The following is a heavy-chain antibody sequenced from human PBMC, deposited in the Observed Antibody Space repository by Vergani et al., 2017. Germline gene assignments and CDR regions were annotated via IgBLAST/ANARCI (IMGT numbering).Heavy chain of an antibody. CDR3: ARAKRGRLAVGATDS. CDR2: INPTTGNP. V-gene: IGHV7-4-1*01. CDR1: GYSFNNYA. D-gene: IGHD6-19*01. Sequence: QEQLVQSGSELKKPGASVKVSCKASGYSFNNYAIHWVRQAPGQGLEWIVWINPTTGNPTYARAFTGRFVFSLDTSISTAYLQIGSLKAEDTAVYFCARAKRGRLAVGATDSWGQGTLLTVSS. J-gene: IGHJ4*02.